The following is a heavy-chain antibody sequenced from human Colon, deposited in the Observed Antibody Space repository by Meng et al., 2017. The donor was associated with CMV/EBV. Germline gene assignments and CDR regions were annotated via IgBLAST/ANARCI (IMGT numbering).Heavy chain of an antibody. CDR1: GFTLSPYW. V-gene: IGHV3-7*01. CDR2: INKDGSGK. J-gene: IGHJ4*02. D-gene: IGHD5-24*01. CDR3: ARDDGDY. Sequence: GVLKISCAASGFTLSPYWMKWVRQAPGKGLEWVASINKDGSGKYYVASVRGRFTISRDNAKNSLYLQLDTLRAEDTALYYCARDDGDYWGQGMLVTVSS.